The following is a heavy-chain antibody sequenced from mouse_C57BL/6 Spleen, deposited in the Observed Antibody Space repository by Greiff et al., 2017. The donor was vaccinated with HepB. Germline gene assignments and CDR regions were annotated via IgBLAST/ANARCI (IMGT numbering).Heavy chain of an antibody. Sequence: EVHLVESGGDLVKPGGSLKLSCAASGFTFSSYGMSWVRQTPDKRLEWVATISSGGSYTYYPDSVKGRFTISRDNAKNTLYLQMSSLKSEDTAMYYCARQTKSYSNDEGYAMDYWGQGTSVTVSS. CDR3: ARQTKSYSNDEGYAMDY. D-gene: IGHD2-12*01. V-gene: IGHV5-6*01. CDR1: GFTFSSYG. J-gene: IGHJ4*01. CDR2: ISSGGSYT.